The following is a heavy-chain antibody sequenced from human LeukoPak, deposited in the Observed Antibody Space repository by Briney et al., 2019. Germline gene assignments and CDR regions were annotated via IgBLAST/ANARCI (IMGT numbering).Heavy chain of an antibody. V-gene: IGHV1-8*03. D-gene: IGHD3-22*01. CDR2: MNPNSGNT. Sequence: ASVKVSCKASGYTFTSYGISWVRQATGQGLEWMGWMNPNSGNTGYAQKFQGRVTITADESTSTAYMELSSLRSEDTAVYYCARNRVPYDSSGYWIDYWGQGTLVTVSS. CDR3: ARNRVPYDSSGYWIDY. J-gene: IGHJ4*02. CDR1: GYTFTSYG.